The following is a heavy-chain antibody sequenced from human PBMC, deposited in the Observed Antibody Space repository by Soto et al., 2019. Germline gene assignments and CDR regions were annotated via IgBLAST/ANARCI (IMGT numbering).Heavy chain of an antibody. CDR1: GFTVSNNY. CDR2: IYSDGSA. V-gene: IGHV3-66*01. D-gene: IGHD2-21*01. Sequence: EVQLVESGGGLVQPGGSLRLSCVASGFTVSNNYMSWVRQAPGKGLEWVSVIYSDGSAYYADSVKGRFTISRDNSKNTLYLQMNSLRVEDTAVYYCARDRYTAGGDPDYWGQGALVTVSS. J-gene: IGHJ4*02. CDR3: ARDRYTAGGDPDY.